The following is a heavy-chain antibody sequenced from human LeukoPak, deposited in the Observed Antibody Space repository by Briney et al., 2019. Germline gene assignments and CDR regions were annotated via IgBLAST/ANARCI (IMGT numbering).Heavy chain of an antibody. CDR2: INIDGSGT. CDR3: ARVGGAAAQRYFDY. V-gene: IGHV3-74*01. D-gene: IGHD3-16*01. CDR1: GFTFSSYW. J-gene: IGHJ4*02. Sequence: GGALRLSCAASGFTFSSYWRHWGRQGPGKGLLWGSRINIDGSGTSYSDSVKGRFTISRDNAKNTLYLQMNSLRAEDAAVYYCARVGGAAAQRYFDYWGQGTLVTVSS.